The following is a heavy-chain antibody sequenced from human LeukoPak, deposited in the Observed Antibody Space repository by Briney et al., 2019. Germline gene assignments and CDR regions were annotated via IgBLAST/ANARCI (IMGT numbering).Heavy chain of an antibody. CDR3: ARTKYYYDSSGYYYSY. D-gene: IGHD3-22*01. Sequence: ASVKVPCKASGYTFTGYYMHWVRQAPGQGLEWMGWINPNSGGTNYAQKFQGRVTMTRDTSISTAYMELSRLRSDDTAVYYCARTKYYYDSSGYYYSYWGQGTLVTVSS. J-gene: IGHJ4*02. CDR1: GYTFTGYY. CDR2: INPNSGGT. V-gene: IGHV1-2*02.